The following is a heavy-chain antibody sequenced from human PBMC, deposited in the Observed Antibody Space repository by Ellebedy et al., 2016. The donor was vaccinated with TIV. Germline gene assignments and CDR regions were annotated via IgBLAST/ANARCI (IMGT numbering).Heavy chain of an antibody. CDR3: VRWGDYEGWDF. V-gene: IGHV3-48*04. CDR2: IAGRTSLI. J-gene: IGHJ4*02. CDR1: GFTFSSHW. Sequence: GESLKISCAASGFTFSSHWMNWVRQAPGKGLEWLSYIAGRTSLIYYADSVKGRFTISRDNAKNSAFLQMNSLGVEDTAVYYCVRWGDYEGWDFWGQGTLVTVSS. D-gene: IGHD3-22*01.